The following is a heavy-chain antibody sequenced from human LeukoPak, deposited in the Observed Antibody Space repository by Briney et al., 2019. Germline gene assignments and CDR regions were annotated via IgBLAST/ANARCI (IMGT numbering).Heavy chain of an antibody. CDR3: ARGPCSGGSCSFLYYYYMDV. CDR1: GFTFSSYS. J-gene: IGHJ6*03. D-gene: IGHD2-15*01. CDR2: ITSSSRTI. Sequence: LRLSCAASGFTFSSYSMNWVRQAPGKGLEWVSYITSSSRTIYYADSVKGRFTNSRDNAKNALYLQMNSLRAEDTAVYYCARGPCSGGSCSFLYYYYMDVWGKGTTVTVSS. V-gene: IGHV3-48*01.